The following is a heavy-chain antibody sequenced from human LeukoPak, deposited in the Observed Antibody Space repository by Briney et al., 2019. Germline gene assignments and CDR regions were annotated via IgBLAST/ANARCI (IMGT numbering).Heavy chain of an antibody. CDR3: AYGYYDILTGYFRLDY. CDR1: GGSFSGYY. D-gene: IGHD3-9*01. CDR2: INHSGST. Sequence: SETLSLTCAVYGGSFSGYYWSWLRQPPGKGLEWIGEINHSGSTNYNPSLKSRVTISVDTSKNQFSLKLSSVTAADTAVYYCAYGYYDILTGYFRLDYWGQGTLVTVSS. J-gene: IGHJ4*02. V-gene: IGHV4-34*01.